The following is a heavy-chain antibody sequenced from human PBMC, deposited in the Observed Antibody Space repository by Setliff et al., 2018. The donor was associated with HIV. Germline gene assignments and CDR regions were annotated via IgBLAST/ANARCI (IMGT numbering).Heavy chain of an antibody. Sequence: SETLSLTCNVSGGSISSFSYYWTWLRQSPGKGLEWIGSVSYSGSTNYNPSHKSRVTISVDKSKNQFSLKLNSVTAADTAVYYCARGLWSSGGPIYFDFWGQGTLVTVSS. CDR3: ARGLWSSGGPIYFDF. D-gene: IGHD6-19*01. V-gene: IGHV4-39*07. J-gene: IGHJ4*02. CDR2: VSYSGST. CDR1: GGSISSFSYY.